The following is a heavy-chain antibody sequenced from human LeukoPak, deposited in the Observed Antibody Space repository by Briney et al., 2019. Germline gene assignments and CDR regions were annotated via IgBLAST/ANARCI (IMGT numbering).Heavy chain of an antibody. CDR1: GGSISSSSYY. Sequence: SETLSLTCTVSGGSISSSSYYWGWIRQPPGKGLEWIGEINHSGSTNYNPSLKSRVTISVDTSKNQFSLKLSSVTAADTAVYYCALQTDYGDYYYYGMDVWGQGTTVTVSS. V-gene: IGHV4-39*07. J-gene: IGHJ6*02. CDR3: ALQTDYGDYYYYGMDV. CDR2: INHSGST. D-gene: IGHD4-17*01.